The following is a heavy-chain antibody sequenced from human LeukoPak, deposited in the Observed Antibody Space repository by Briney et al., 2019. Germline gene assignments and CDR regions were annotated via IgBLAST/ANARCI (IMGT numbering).Heavy chain of an antibody. CDR2: ISSSGSTI. CDR1: GFTFSSYS. CDR3: ARAYSGYEGFDY. D-gene: IGHD5-12*01. V-gene: IGHV3-48*04. Sequence: GGSLRLSCAASGFTFSSYSMNWVRQAPGKGLEWVSYISSSGSTIYYADSVKGRFTISRDNAKNSLYLQMNSLRAEGTAVYYCARAYSGYEGFDYWGQGTLVTVSS. J-gene: IGHJ4*02.